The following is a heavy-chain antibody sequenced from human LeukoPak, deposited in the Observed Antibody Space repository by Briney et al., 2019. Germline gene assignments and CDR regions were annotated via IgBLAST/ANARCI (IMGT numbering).Heavy chain of an antibody. V-gene: IGHV3-23*01. CDR3: AREAEDGGYNYGRGYYYYYTMDV. CDR1: GFTFSSYA. D-gene: IGHD5-18*01. Sequence: GGSLRLSCAASGFTFSSYAMSWVRQAPGKGLEWVSAISGSGGSTYYADSVKGRFTISRDNSKNTLYLQMNSLRAEDTAVYYCAREAEDGGYNYGRGYYYYYTMDVWGQGTTVTVSS. CDR2: ISGSGGST. J-gene: IGHJ6*02.